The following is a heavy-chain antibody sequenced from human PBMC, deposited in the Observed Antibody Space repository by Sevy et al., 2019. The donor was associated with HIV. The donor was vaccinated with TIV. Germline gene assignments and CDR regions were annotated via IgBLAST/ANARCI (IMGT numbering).Heavy chain of an antibody. CDR2: IYHSGST. J-gene: IGHJ5*02. Sequence: SETLSLTCAVSGYSISSGYYWGWIRQPPGKGLEWIGSIYHSGSTYYNPSLKSRVTISVDTSKNQFSLKLSSVTAADTAMYYCARNFYDILTGYYGRSWFDPWGQGTLVTVSS. V-gene: IGHV4-38-2*01. D-gene: IGHD3-9*01. CDR1: GYSISSGYY. CDR3: ARNFYDILTGYYGRSWFDP.